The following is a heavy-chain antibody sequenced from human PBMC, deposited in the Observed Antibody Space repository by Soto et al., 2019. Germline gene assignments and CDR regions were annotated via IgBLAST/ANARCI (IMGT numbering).Heavy chain of an antibody. J-gene: IGHJ6*01. D-gene: IGHD3-16*01. V-gene: IGHV3-23*01. CDR1: GFTFSSYA. Sequence: PGWSLRLACAASGFTFSSYAMSWVRQAPGKGLEWVSAISGSGGSTYYADSGKGRFTISRDNSKKTLYLQMNSLRAEATAVYYCVIFDRYGSRRHLFAYRGPGSLFTGSPGM. CDR2: ISGSGGST. CDR3: VIFDRYGSRRHLFAYRGPGSLFTGSPGM.